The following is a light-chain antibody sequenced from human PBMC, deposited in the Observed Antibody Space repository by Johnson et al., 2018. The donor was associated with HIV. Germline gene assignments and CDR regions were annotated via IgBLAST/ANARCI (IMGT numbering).Light chain of an antibody. V-gene: IGLV1-51*02. CDR3: GTWDNSPSAPDV. J-gene: IGLJ1*01. Sequence: QSLLTQPPSVSAAPGQKVTISCSGSSSNIGNNYVSWYQHLPGTAPKLLIYENNKRPSGIPDRFSGSKSGTSATLGITGLQTGDEADYYCGTWDNSPSAPDVIGPGTKVTVL. CDR2: ENN. CDR1: SSNIGNNY.